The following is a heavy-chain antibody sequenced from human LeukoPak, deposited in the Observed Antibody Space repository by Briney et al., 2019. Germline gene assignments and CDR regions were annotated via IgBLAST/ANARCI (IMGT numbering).Heavy chain of an antibody. CDR1: GFTVSSNY. D-gene: IGHD3-22*01. J-gene: IGHJ4*02. Sequence: GGSLRLSCAASGFTVSSNYMSWVRQAPGKGLEWVSVIYSGGNTYYADSVKGRFTISRDNSKNTLYLQMNSLRAEDTAVYYCAKDLDDSSGYYLDYWGQGTLVTVSS. V-gene: IGHV3-53*01. CDR3: AKDLDDSSGYYLDY. CDR2: IYSGGNT.